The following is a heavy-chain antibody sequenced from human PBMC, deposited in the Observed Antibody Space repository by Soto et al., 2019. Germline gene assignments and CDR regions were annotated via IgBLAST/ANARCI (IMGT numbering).Heavy chain of an antibody. CDR1: GGSISSGGYY. V-gene: IGHV4-31*03. D-gene: IGHD3-3*01. CDR3: ARGRYYDFWSGSNFDY. Sequence: SETLSLTCTVSGGSISSGGYYWSWIRQHPGKGLEWIGYIYYSGSTYYNPSLKSRVTISVDTSKNQFSLKLSSVTAADTAVYYCARGRYYDFWSGSNFDYWGQGTLVTVSS. J-gene: IGHJ4*02. CDR2: IYYSGST.